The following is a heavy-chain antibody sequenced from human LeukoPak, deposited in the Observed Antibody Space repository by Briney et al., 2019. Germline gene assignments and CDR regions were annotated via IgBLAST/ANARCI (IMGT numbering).Heavy chain of an antibody. CDR3: ARGVSHYYDSSGYYPTPLDY. V-gene: IGHV1-18*01. Sequence: AASVNVSCKASGYTFTSYGISWVRQAPGQGLEGMGWISAYNGNTNYAQKLQGRVTMTTDTSTSTAYMKVRSLRYDDTAVYYCARGVSHYYDSSGYYPTPLDYWGQGTLVTVSS. D-gene: IGHD3-22*01. CDR2: ISAYNGNT. J-gene: IGHJ4*02. CDR1: GYTFTSYG.